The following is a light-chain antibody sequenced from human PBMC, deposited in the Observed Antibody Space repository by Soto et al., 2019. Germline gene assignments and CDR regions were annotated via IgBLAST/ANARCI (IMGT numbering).Light chain of an antibody. CDR3: QSYDATKQV. CDR1: SGSIASNY. V-gene: IGLV6-57*01. J-gene: IGLJ3*02. CDR2: EDN. Sequence: NFILTQPHSVSESPGKTVIISCTRSSGSIASNYVQWYQQRPGSSPTTVIYEDNQRPSGVPDRFSGSIDSSSNSASLTISGLETEDEADYFCQSYDATKQVFGGGTKLTVL.